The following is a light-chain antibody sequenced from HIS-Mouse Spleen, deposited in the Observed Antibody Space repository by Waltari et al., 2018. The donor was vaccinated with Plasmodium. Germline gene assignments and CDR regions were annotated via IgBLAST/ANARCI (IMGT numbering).Light chain of an antibody. CDR3: QQYNNWSFT. J-gene: IGKJ3*01. CDR1: QSVSSY. CDR2: GAS. Sequence: EIVLTQSPATLSLSPGERATLSCRASQSVSSYLAWYQQKPGQAPRLLIYGASNRATGIPARFSGSGSGTEFTLTISSLQSEDFAVYYCQQYNNWSFTFGPGTKVDIK. V-gene: IGKV3-15*01.